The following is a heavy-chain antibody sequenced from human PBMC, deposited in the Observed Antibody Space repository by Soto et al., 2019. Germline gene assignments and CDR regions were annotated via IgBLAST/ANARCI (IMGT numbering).Heavy chain of an antibody. J-gene: IGHJ6*02. CDR3: ARERQQQLVDYSYYYGMDV. V-gene: IGHV1-3*01. Sequence: QVQLVQSGAEVKKPGASVKVSCKASGYTFTSYAMHWVRQAPGQRLEWMGWINGGNGNTKYSQKFQGRVTITRDTSASTAYMELSSLRSEDTAVYYCARERQQQLVDYSYYYGMDVWGQGTTVTVSS. CDR1: GYTFTSYA. CDR2: INGGNGNT. D-gene: IGHD6-13*01.